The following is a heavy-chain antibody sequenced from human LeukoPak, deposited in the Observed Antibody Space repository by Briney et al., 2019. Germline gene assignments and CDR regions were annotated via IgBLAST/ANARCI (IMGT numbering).Heavy chain of an antibody. J-gene: IGHJ4*02. Sequence: GGSLRLSCAASGFTFSSYGMHWVRQAPGKGLEWVAVISYDGSNKYYADSVKGRFTISRDNSENTLYLQMNSLRAEDTAVYYCAKEFNFFRGVIISTDYWGQGTLVTVSS. CDR2: ISYDGSNK. CDR1: GFTFSSYG. CDR3: AKEFNFFRGVIISTDY. V-gene: IGHV3-30*18. D-gene: IGHD3-10*01.